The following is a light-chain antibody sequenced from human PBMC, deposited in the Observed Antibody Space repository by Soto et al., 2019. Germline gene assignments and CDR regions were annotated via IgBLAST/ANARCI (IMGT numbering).Light chain of an antibody. Sequence: ESLLTQSPGTLSLSQEERATLSSRTSQSVSSSYLAWDQQIPGEAPRRLIDCASSRATGIPDRFSGSVSGTDFTLTISRLEPEEFAVDYCQQYGSSPGTFGQGTKGDIK. CDR2: CAS. J-gene: IGKJ1*01. V-gene: IGKV3-20*01. CDR3: QQYGSSPGT. CDR1: QSVSSSY.